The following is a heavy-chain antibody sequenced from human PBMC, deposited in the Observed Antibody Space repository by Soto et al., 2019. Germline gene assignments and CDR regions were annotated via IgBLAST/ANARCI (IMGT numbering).Heavy chain of an antibody. CDR3: AMDVQVHSPAFVY. J-gene: IGHJ4*02. CDR2: ISPMFGVA. V-gene: IGHV1-69*19. CDR1: GGTFNTYA. D-gene: IGHD2-15*01. Sequence: QVQLVQSGAEMKKPGSSVKVSCQSSGGTFNTYAMNWVRQAPGQGPEWMGDISPMFGVANYAPKFQGRVTPTADESTGTSYMQLSSLTSEYTSRYFCAMDVQVHSPAFVYWGQGTLVTVSS.